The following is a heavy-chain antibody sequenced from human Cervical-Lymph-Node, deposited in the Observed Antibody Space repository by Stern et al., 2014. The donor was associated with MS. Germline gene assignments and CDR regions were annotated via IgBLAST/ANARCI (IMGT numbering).Heavy chain of an antibody. CDR2: INGSGTAR. V-gene: IGHV3-11*01. D-gene: IGHD2/OR15-2a*01. J-gene: IGHJ5*02. CDR3: ANSIT. Sequence: VQLVESGGGLVKPGGSLTLSCVASGFTFSDYYMNWIRQAPGKGLEWVSYINGSGTARYYADSVRGRFTISRDNAKKSLYLHMNNLRAEDTAVYYCANSITWGQGALVTVSS. CDR1: GFTFSDYY.